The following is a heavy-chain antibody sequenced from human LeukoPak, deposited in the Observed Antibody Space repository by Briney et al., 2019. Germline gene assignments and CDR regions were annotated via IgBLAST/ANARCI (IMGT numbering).Heavy chain of an antibody. D-gene: IGHD2-15*01. Sequence: GGSLRLSCAASGFTFSSYGMSWVRQAPGKGLEWVSAISGSGGSTYYADSVKGRFTISRDNSKNSLYLQMNSLRAEDTALYYCARDMSGGFCSGGSCPPFGYWGQGTLVTVSS. CDR2: ISGSGGST. CDR1: GFTFSSYG. CDR3: ARDMSGGFCSGGSCPPFGY. V-gene: IGHV3-23*01. J-gene: IGHJ4*02.